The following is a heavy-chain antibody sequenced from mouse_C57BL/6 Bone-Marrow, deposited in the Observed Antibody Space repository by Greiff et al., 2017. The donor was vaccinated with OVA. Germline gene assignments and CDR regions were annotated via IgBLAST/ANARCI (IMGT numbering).Heavy chain of an antibody. V-gene: IGHV3-6*01. CDR3: ASKGGYGSSYWYFDV. CDR2: ISYDGCN. D-gene: IGHD1-1*01. CDR1: GYSFTSGYY. Sequence: EVQLQQSGPGLVKPSQSLSLTCSVTGYSFTSGYYWNWIRQFPGNKLEWMGYISYDGCNNYTPSLKNRISITRDTSKNQFFLKLKSVTTEDTATYDCASKGGYGSSYWYFDVWGTGTTVTVSS. J-gene: IGHJ1*03.